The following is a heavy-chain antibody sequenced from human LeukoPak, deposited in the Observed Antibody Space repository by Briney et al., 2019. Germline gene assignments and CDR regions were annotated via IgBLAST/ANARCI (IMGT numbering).Heavy chain of an antibody. V-gene: IGHV3-48*03. Sequence: PGGSLRLSCAASGFTFSSYEMNWVCQAPGKGLEWVSYISSSGSTTHYADSVKGRFIISRDNAKNSLYLQMNSLRAEDTAVYYCARVGDVCSSTSCYAGGYWGQGTLVTVSS. CDR2: ISSSGSTT. CDR1: GFTFSSYE. CDR3: ARVGDVCSSTSCYAGGY. J-gene: IGHJ4*02. D-gene: IGHD2-2*01.